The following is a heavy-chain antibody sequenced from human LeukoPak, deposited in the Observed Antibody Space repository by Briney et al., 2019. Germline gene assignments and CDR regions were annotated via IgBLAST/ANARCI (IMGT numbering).Heavy chain of an antibody. CDR2: ISWNSFTI. CDR3: AKDNWNYFDY. Sequence: PGRSLRLSCAASGFTFDDYAMHWVRQAPGKGLEWVSGISWNSFTIGYADSVKGRFTISRDNAKNSLYLQMNSLRAEDTAVYYCAKDNWNYFDYWGQGTLVTASS. J-gene: IGHJ4*02. CDR1: GFTFDDYA. D-gene: IGHD1-1*01. V-gene: IGHV3-9*01.